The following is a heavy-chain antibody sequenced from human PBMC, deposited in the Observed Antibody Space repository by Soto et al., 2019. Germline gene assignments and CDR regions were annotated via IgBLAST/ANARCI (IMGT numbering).Heavy chain of an antibody. CDR1: GFSFSKYG. D-gene: IGHD3-16*01. J-gene: IGHJ4*01. CDR2: MSDDGSKK. V-gene: IGHV3-30*18. Sequence: QVQLVESGGGVVQPGRSLRLSCAASGFSFSKYGMHWVRQAPGKGLEWVAEMSDDGSKKYYGDSVKGRFTISRDNSKNTLYLLMDSLRPEDTAMYYCAKELRETGGYYFDCWGHGTLVTVSS. CDR3: AKELRETGGYYFDC.